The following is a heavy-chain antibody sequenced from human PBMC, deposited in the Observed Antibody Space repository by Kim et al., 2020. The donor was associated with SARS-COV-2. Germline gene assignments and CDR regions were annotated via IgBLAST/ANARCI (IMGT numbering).Heavy chain of an antibody. J-gene: IGHJ6*02. CDR2: IYYSGST. V-gene: IGHV4-39*01. CDR3: ARQRRARMYYDFWSGPHYGMDV. Sequence: SETLSLTCTVSGGSISSSSYYWGWIRQPPGKGLEWIGSIYYSGSTYYNPSLKSRVTISVDTSKNQFSLKLSSVTAADTAVYYCARQRRARMYYDFWSGPHYGMDVWGQGTTVTVSS. D-gene: IGHD3-3*01. CDR1: GGSISSSSYY.